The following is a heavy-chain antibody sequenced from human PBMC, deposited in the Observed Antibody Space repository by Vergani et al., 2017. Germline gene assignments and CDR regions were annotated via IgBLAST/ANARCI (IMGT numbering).Heavy chain of an antibody. J-gene: IGHJ4*02. D-gene: IGHD6-19*01. Sequence: QVQLVESGGGVVQPGRSLRLSCAASGFTFSSYAMHWVRQAPGKGLEWVAVISYDGSNKYYADSVKCRFTISRDNSKNTLYLQMNSLRAEDTAVYYCTRPGIVAVAGTGGVDYGGQGTLVTVSS. V-gene: IGHV3-30*01. CDR1: GFTFSSYA. CDR3: TRPGIVAVAGTGGVDY. CDR2: ISYDGSNK.